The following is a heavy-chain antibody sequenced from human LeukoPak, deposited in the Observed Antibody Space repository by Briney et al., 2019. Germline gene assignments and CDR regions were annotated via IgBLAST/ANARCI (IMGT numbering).Heavy chain of an antibody. J-gene: IGHJ4*02. V-gene: IGHV3-23*01. CDR2: ITDSGANT. CDR3: AKAPPIITLIGFGYYFDS. D-gene: IGHD3-22*01. CDR1: GFTFNSFA. Sequence: PGGSLRLSCAASGFTFNSFAMSWVRQAPGKGLEWVSTITDSGANTYYADSVKGHFTISRDNSGTTLFLQMNSLRVEDAALYYCAKAPPIITLIGFGYYFDSWGLGTLVTVSS.